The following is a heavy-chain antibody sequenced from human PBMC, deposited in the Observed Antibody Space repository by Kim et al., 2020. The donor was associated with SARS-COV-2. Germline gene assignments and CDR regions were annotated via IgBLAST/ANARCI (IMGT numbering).Heavy chain of an antibody. D-gene: IGHD6-19*01. CDR2: ISYDGSNK. J-gene: IGHJ3*02. CDR1: GFTFSSYA. CDR3: ARDSPIAVGAFDI. Sequence: GGSLRLSCAASGFTFSSYAMHWVRQAPGKGLEWVAVISYDGSNKYYADSVKGRFTISRDNSKNTLYLQMNSLRAEDTAVYYCARDSPIAVGAFDIWGQGT. V-gene: IGHV3-30*04.